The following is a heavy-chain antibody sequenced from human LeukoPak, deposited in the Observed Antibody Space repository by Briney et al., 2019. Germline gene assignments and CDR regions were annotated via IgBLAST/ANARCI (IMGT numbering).Heavy chain of an antibody. CDR1: GFTFSSYS. D-gene: IGHD6-13*01. J-gene: IGHJ4*02. Sequence: KPGGSLRLSCAASGFTFSSYSMNWVRQAPGKGLEWVSSISSSSSYIYYADSVKGRFTISRDNAKNSLYLQMNSLRAEDTAVYYCARIPNIAAAATSFDYWGQGTLVTVSS. CDR2: ISSSSSYI. CDR3: ARIPNIAAAATSFDY. V-gene: IGHV3-21*01.